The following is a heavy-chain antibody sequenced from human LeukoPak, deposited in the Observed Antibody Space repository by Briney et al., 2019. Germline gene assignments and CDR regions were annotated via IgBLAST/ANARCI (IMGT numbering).Heavy chain of an antibody. CDR2: MNPNSGNT. CDR1: GYTFANLG. V-gene: IGHV1-8*02. Sequence: GASVKVSCKASGYTFANLGISWVRQAPGQGLEWMGWMNPNSGNTGYAQKFQGRVTMTRNTSISTAYMELSSLRSEDTAVYYCAKMYRTYYYDSIGANYYYYYMDVWGKGTTVTISS. D-gene: IGHD3-22*01. J-gene: IGHJ6*03. CDR3: AKMYRTYYYDSIGANYYYYYMDV.